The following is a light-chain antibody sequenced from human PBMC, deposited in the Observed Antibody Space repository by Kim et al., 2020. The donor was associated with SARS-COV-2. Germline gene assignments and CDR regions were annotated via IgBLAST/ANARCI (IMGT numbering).Light chain of an antibody. CDR3: QEYKQGPLA. J-gene: IGKJ4*01. V-gene: IGKV3-15*01. CDR1: ERVSTN. CDR2: RAS. Sequence: ETVMTQSPGTLSVSPGDRATISCRASERVSTNLSWYQQKPGQAPTLLIYRASTRATGIPARCSGSGSGTDFSLTISNLQSEDSAVYYCQEYKQGPLAVGGGSKGEIK.